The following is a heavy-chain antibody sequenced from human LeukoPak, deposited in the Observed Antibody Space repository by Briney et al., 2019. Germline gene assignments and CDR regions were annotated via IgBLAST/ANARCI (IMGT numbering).Heavy chain of an antibody. Sequence: GGSLRLSCAASVFTFSSYSMRWVRQAPWKGLEWVSVISGSGGNTYYADSVKGRFTISRDNSKNTLYLQMNSLRAGDTAVYYCAKDFSSSWYYFDYWGQGTLVTVSS. J-gene: IGHJ4*02. CDR2: ISGSGGNT. V-gene: IGHV3-23*01. CDR1: VFTFSSYS. CDR3: AKDFSSSWYYFDY. D-gene: IGHD6-13*01.